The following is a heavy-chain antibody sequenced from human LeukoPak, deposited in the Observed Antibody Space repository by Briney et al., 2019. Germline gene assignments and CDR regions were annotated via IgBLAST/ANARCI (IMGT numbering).Heavy chain of an antibody. V-gene: IGHV1-18*01. CDR2: ISAYNGNT. Sequence: ASVKVSCKASGYTFTSYGISWVRQAPGQGLEWMGWISAYNGNTNYAQKLQGRVTMTTDTSTSTAYMELRSLRSDDTAVYYCARALRVYGGYGWVHFDYWGQGTLVTVSS. J-gene: IGHJ4*02. CDR1: GYTFTSYG. CDR3: ARALRVYGGYGWVHFDY. D-gene: IGHD4-17*01.